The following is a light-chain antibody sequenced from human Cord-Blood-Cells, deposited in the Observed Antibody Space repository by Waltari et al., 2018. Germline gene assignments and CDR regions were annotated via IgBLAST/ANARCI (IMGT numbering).Light chain of an antibody. J-gene: IGLJ3*02. CDR2: EFS. Sequence: QSALTQPASVSGSPGQSLTISCTGTSSDVGGYNYVSWYQPHPGKAPKLMIYEFSNRPSGVANRFSGSKSGNTASLTISGLQAEDEADYYCSSYTSSSTPRVFGGGTKLTVL. V-gene: IGLV2-14*01. CDR3: SSYTSSSTPRV. CDR1: SSDVGGYNY.